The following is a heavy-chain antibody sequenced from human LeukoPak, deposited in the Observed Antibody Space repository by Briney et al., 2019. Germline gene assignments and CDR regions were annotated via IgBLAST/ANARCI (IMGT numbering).Heavy chain of an antibody. D-gene: IGHD6-25*01. J-gene: IGHJ6*03. CDR1: GFTFSSHA. CDR2: ISIDGGRT. Sequence: TGGSLRLSCAASGFTFSSHAMSWVRQAPGKGPEWVSTISIDGGRTYYADSVKGRFTVSRDTSKNTLYLQMNSLRAEDTAVYYCARKGIGSSRYQNMDVWGKGTTVTVSS. V-gene: IGHV3-23*01. CDR3: ARKGIGSSRYQNMDV.